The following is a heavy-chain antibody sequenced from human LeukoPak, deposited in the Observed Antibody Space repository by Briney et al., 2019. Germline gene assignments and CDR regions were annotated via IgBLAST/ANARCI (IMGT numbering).Heavy chain of an antibody. D-gene: IGHD3-22*01. V-gene: IGHV3-74*01. J-gene: IGHJ6*03. CDR2: INSDGSST. CDR3: ARGEVYYYDSSGYYYYYYYMDV. CDR1: GFTFSSYW. Sequence: GGSLRLSCAASGFTFSSYWMHWVRQAPGKGLVWVSRINSDGSSTSYADSVKGRFTISRDNAKNTLYLQMNSLRTEDTAVYYCARGEVYYYDSSGYYYYYYYMDVWGKGTTVTVSS.